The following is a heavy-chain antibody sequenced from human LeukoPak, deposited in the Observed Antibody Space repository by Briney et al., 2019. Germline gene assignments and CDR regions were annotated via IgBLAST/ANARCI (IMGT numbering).Heavy chain of an antibody. D-gene: IGHD2-15*01. J-gene: IGHJ4*02. CDR1: GFTFSSYA. V-gene: IGHV3-49*04. Sequence: GGSLRLSCAASGFTFSSYAMSWVRQAPGKGLEWVGFIRSKAYGGTTEYAASVKGRFTISRDDSKSIAYLQMNSLKTEDTAVYYCTRDGMVVAATFDYWGQGTLVTVSS. CDR3: TRDGMVVAATFDY. CDR2: IRSKAYGGTT.